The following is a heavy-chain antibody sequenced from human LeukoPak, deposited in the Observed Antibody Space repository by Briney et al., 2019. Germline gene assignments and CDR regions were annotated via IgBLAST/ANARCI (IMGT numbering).Heavy chain of an antibody. D-gene: IGHD6-19*01. CDR3: ARGGSGWPEYYFDY. CDR1: GGSISSYY. J-gene: IGHJ4*02. CDR2: IYYSGST. V-gene: IGHV4-59*01. Sequence: SETLSLTCTVSGGSISSYYWSWIRQPPGKGLEWIGYIYYSGSTNYNPSLKSRVTISVDTSKNQFSLKLSSVTAADTAVYYCARGGSGWPEYYFDYWGQGTLVTVSS.